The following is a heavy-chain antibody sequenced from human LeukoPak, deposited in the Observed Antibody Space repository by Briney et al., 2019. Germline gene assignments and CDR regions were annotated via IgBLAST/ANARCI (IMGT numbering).Heavy chain of an antibody. CDR3: ARVMGTVTTSIDY. Sequence: SETLSLTCTVSGGSISPYYWSWIRQPPGKGLEWIGEINHSGSTYYNPSLKSRVTISVDTSKNQFSLKLSSVTAADTAVYYCARVMGTVTTSIDYWGQGTLVTVSS. CDR1: GGSISPYY. D-gene: IGHD4-17*01. CDR2: INHSGST. V-gene: IGHV4-34*01. J-gene: IGHJ4*02.